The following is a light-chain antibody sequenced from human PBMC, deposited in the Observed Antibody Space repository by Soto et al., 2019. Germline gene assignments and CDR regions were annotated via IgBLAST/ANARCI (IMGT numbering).Light chain of an antibody. V-gene: IGKV1-5*01. CDR3: QQYDSFSGT. J-gene: IGKJ1*01. Sequence: DVQMTQSPSTLSASVGGRVTITCRASQSIINWLAWYQQKPGKAPKLLIYGASSLESGVPSRFSGSGSGTEFTLTITNLQPDAFATYYCQQYDSFSGTFGQGTPVEIE. CDR1: QSIINW. CDR2: GAS.